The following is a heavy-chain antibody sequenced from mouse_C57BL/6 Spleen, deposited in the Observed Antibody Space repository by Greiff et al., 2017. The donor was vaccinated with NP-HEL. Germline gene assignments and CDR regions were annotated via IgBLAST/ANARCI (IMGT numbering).Heavy chain of an antibody. CDR3: ARQNYYGSSCWYFDV. Sequence: EVQLVESGGDLVKPGGSLKLSCAASGFTFSSYGMSWVRQTPDKRLEWVATISSGGSYTYYPDSVKGRFTISRDNAKNTLYLQMSSQKSEDTAMYYCARQNYYGSSCWYFDVWGTGTTVTVSS. CDR1: GFTFSSYG. V-gene: IGHV5-6*01. CDR2: ISSGGSYT. J-gene: IGHJ1*03. D-gene: IGHD1-1*01.